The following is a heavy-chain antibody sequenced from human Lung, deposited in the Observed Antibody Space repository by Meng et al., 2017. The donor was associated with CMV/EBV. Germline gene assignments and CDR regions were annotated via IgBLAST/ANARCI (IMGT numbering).Heavy chain of an antibody. CDR2: IYYSGST. CDR3: ARPIYSSSSFDY. J-gene: IGHJ4*02. Sequence: ETXXXTCXVSGGSISSSSYYWGWIRQPPGKGLEWIGSIYYSGSTYYNPSLKSRVTISVDTSKNQFSLKLSSVTAADTAVYYCARPIYSSSSFDYWGQGTLVTVSS. CDR1: GGSISSSSYY. D-gene: IGHD6-6*01. V-gene: IGHV4-39*01.